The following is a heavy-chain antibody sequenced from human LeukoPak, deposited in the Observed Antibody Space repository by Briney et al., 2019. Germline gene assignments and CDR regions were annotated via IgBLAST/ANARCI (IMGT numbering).Heavy chain of an antibody. CDR1: GYTFTGYY. Sequence: ASVKVSCKASGYTFTGYYMHWVRQAPGQGLEWMGWINPNSGGTNYAQKFQGWVTMTRDTSISTAYMELSRLRSDDTAVYYCARVGSGWSYAFDIWGQGTMVTVSS. CDR3: ARVGSGWSYAFDI. D-gene: IGHD6-19*01. V-gene: IGHV1-2*04. J-gene: IGHJ3*02. CDR2: INPNSGGT.